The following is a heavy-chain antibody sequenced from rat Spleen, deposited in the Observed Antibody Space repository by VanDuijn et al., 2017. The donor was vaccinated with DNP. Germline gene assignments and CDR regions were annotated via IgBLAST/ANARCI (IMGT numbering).Heavy chain of an antibody. J-gene: IGHJ2*01. D-gene: IGHD4-3*01. CDR2: ISYDGGIT. V-gene: IGHV5-22*01. Sequence: EVQLVESGGGLVQPGGSLKLSCIASGFTFSERYMAWVRQAPTKGLEWVAYISYDGGITYYPDSVKGRFTISRDNAKSTLYLQMNSLRSEDMATYFCARWGVDYFDYWGQGVMVTVSS. CDR1: GFTFSERY. CDR3: ARWGVDYFDY.